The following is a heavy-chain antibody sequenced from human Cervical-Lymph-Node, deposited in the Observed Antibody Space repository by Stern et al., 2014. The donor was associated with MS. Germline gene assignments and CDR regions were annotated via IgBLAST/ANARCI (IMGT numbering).Heavy chain of an antibody. J-gene: IGHJ5*02. V-gene: IGHV1-69*01. CDR3: ALSSETSDRWYSLGYDL. D-gene: IGHD6-13*01. Sequence: VQLVQYGAEVTKPGSSVKVYCKASVGTFSKLPRSCVRQAPGQGLEWLAGIFPVFGTPTFAQEVRGRVTITADVSTSTVYMELSSLRSDDTAVYYCALSSETSDRWYSLGYDLWGQGTLVTVSS. CDR1: VGTFSKLP. CDR2: IFPVFGTP.